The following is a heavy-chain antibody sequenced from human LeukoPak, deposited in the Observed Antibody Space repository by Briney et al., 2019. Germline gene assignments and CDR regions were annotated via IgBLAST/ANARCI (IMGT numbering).Heavy chain of an antibody. J-gene: IGHJ2*01. CDR2: IYYSGST. CDR1: GGSFSGYY. D-gene: IGHD5-12*01. Sequence: SETLSLTCAVYGGSFSGYYWSWIRQPPGKGLEWIGYIYYSGSTNYNPSLKSRVTISVDTSKNQFSLKLSSVTAADTAVYYCARDFGDGYNPYWYFDLWGRGTLVTVSS. V-gene: IGHV4-59*01. CDR3: ARDFGDGYNPYWYFDL.